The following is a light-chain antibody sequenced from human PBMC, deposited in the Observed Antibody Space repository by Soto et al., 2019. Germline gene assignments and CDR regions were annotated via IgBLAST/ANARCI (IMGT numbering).Light chain of an antibody. Sequence: QSALTQPASVSGSDGQSITISCTGTSSDVGGYNYVSWYQQHPGKAPKLIIYEVSNRPSGISNRFSGSKSGNTASLTISGLQAEDEADYYCSSYTSNNNFYVFGSGTQLTVL. V-gene: IGLV2-14*01. CDR2: EVS. CDR3: SSYTSNNNFYV. J-gene: IGLJ1*01. CDR1: SSDVGGYNY.